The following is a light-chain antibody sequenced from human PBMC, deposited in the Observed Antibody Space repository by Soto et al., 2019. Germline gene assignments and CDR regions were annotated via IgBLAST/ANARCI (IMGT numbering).Light chain of an antibody. CDR2: GAS. CDR1: QSVSSD. V-gene: IGKV3-15*01. CDR3: LHYNDWPRWT. Sequence: MTQSPSTLSASVGDRVTITCRASQSVSSDLAWYQQVPGQAPRLLIFGASSRATGIPARFSGSGSGTEFTLTISSLQSEDFAVYYCLHYNDWPRWTFGQGTKVDIK. J-gene: IGKJ1*01.